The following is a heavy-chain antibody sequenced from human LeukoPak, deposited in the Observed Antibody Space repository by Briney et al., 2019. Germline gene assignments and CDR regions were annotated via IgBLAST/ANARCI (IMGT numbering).Heavy chain of an antibody. CDR3: ATDGAGFDT. J-gene: IGHJ5*02. Sequence: GGSLRLSCAASGFTFNDYYMSWIRQAPGKGLEWLSYITIGGTNTHYADSVKGRFTNSRDNAKKSLYLEMNNLRAEDTAVYYCATDGAGFDTWGQGVLVTVSS. CDR2: ITIGGTNT. V-gene: IGHV3-11*01. CDR1: GFTFNDYY.